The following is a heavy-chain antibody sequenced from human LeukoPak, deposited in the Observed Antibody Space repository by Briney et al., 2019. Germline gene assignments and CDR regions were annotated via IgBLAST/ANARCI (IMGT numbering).Heavy chain of an antibody. Sequence: ASVKVSCKASGGTFSSYAISWVRQAPGQGLEWMGSIIPIFGTANYAQKFQGRVTITTDESTSTAYMELSSLRSEDTAVYYCATTLPYYYDSSVYFDYWGQGTLVTVSS. D-gene: IGHD3-22*01. CDR2: IIPIFGTA. V-gene: IGHV1-69*05. CDR1: GGTFSSYA. CDR3: ATTLPYYYDSSVYFDY. J-gene: IGHJ4*02.